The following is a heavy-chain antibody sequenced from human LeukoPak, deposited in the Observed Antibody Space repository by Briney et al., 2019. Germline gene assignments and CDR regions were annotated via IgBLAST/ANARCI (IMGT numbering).Heavy chain of an antibody. CDR2: THTSGSA. CDR1: GASIGNYY. Sequence: SETLSLTCTVSGASIGNYYWSWIRQPAGKGLEWIGRTHTSGSANYNPSLKSRATMSVDTSKNQFSLKLTSVTAADTAVYYCARGRWKTGMDSPYYFDFWGQGTLVTVSS. J-gene: IGHJ4*02. CDR3: ARGRWKTGMDSPYYFDF. V-gene: IGHV4-4*07. D-gene: IGHD2-2*03.